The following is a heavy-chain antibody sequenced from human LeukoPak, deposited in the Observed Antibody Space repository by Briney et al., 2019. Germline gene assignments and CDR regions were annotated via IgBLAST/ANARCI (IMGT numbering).Heavy chain of an antibody. D-gene: IGHD1-26*01. Sequence: ASVKVSCKASGYTFSGYYIHWVRQAPGQGLEWMGWINPNSGGTNYAQQFQGRVTMTRDTSISTAYMELSRPTSDDTAVYYCAREISRSYYYWGQGTLVTVSS. V-gene: IGHV1-2*02. J-gene: IGHJ4*02. CDR1: GYTFSGYY. CDR2: INPNSGGT. CDR3: AREISRSYYY.